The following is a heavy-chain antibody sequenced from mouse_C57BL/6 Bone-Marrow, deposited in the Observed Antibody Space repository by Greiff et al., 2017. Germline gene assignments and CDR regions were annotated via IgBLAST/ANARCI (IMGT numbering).Heavy chain of an antibody. Sequence: VHVKQSGAELVKPGASVKLSCTASGFNIKDYYMHWVKQRTEQGLEWIGRIDPEDGETKYAPKFQGKATITADTSSNTAYLQLSSLTSEDTAVYYCAVCAILPFWFAYWGQGTLVTVSA. V-gene: IGHV14-2*01. CDR1: GFNIKDYY. CDR3: AVCAILPFWFAY. J-gene: IGHJ3*01. CDR2: IDPEDGET. D-gene: IGHD6-1*01.